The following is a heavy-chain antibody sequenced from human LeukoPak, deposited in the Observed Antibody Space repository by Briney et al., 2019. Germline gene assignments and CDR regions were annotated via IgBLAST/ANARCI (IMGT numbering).Heavy chain of an antibody. D-gene: IGHD3-10*01. CDR3: TRLYYYGSGSYYTNYYYGMDV. V-gene: IGHV3-73*01. CDR1: GFTFSGSA. Sequence: PGGSLKLSCAASGFTFSGSAMHWVRQASGKGLEWVGRIRSKANSYATAYAASVKGRFTISRDDSKNTAYLQMNSLKTEDTAVYYCTRLYYYGSGSYYTNYYYGMDVWGKGTTDTVSS. J-gene: IGHJ6*04. CDR2: IRSKANSYAT.